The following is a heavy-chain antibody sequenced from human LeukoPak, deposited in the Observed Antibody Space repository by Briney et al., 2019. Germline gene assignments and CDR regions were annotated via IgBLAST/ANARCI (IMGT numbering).Heavy chain of an antibody. CDR1: GFTFSSYA. CDR2: ISYDGSNK. Sequence: GGSLRLSCAASGFTFSSYAMHWVRQAPGKGLEWVAVISYDGSNKYYADSVKGRFTISRDNSKNTLYLQMNSLRAEDTAVYYCARDMDPLATWTSPSFDYWGQGTLVTVSS. CDR3: ARDMDPLATWTSPSFDY. J-gene: IGHJ4*02. V-gene: IGHV3-30-3*01. D-gene: IGHD2-15*01.